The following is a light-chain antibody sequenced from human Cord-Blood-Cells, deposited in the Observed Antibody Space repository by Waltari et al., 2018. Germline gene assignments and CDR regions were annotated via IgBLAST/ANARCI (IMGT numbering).Light chain of an antibody. V-gene: IGKV1-39*01. CDR2: AAS. CDR1: QSISSY. J-gene: IGKJ4*01. CDR3: RQSYSTPLT. Sequence: DIQMTQSPSSLSASVGDRVTITCRASQSISSYLNWYQQKPGKAPKLLIYAASSLQSGVPSRFRGSGSGTDCTLTISSLQPEDFATYSCRQSYSTPLTFGGGTKVEL.